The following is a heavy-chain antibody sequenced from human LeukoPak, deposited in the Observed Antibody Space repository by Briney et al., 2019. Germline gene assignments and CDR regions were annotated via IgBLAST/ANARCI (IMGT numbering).Heavy chain of an antibody. J-gene: IGHJ2*01. V-gene: IGHV4-39*01. CDR2: IYYSGST. Sequence: PSETLFLTCTVSGGSISSSSYYWGWIRQPPGKGLEWIGSIYYSGSTYYNPSLKNRVTISIDTSKNQFSLKLSSVTAADTAVYYCVEAPNYWYFDLWGRGTLVTVSS. CDR3: VEAPNYWYFDL. D-gene: IGHD3-3*01. CDR1: GGSISSSSYY.